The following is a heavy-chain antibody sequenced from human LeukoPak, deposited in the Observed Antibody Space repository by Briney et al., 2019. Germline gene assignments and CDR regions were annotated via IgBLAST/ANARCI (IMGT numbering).Heavy chain of an antibody. CDR2: INESGST. V-gene: IGHV4-34*01. J-gene: IGHJ3*02. CDR3: VRTRLSDHIVPAAERADDACDM. CDR1: GGSFSGYY. D-gene: IGHD2-2*01. Sequence: SETLSLTCGVSGGSFSGYYWSWIRQSPGKGLGWIGEINESGSTYYNPSLKSRVTVSVDTSENQFSLKLSSVAAADTAVYFCVRTRLSDHIVPAAERADDACDMWGQGTMVTVSS.